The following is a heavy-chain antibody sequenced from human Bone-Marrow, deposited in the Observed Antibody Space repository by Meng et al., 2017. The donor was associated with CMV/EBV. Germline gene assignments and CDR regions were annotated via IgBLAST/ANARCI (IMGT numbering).Heavy chain of an antibody. CDR2: ITPFNGNT. D-gene: IGHD6-6*01. V-gene: IGHV1-45*02. J-gene: IGHJ3*02. Sequence: GYTFTYRYLHWVRQAPGQALEWMGWITPFNGNTNYAQKFQDRVTITRDRSMSTAYMELSSLRSEDTAMYYCARGGGSSSLGIDAFDIWGQGTMVTVSS. CDR1: GYTFTYRY. CDR3: ARGGGSSSLGIDAFDI.